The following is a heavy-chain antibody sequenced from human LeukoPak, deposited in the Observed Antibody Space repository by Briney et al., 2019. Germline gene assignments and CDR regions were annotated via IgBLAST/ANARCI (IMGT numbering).Heavy chain of an antibody. CDR3: ARDFTYYSGSGSWPSDY. J-gene: IGHJ4*02. Sequence: SVKVSCKASGYTFTSYGISWVRQAPGQGLEWMGWISAYNGNTNYAQKLQGRVTMTRDTSTSTVYMELSSLRSEDTAVYYCARDFTYYSGSGSWPSDYWGQGTLVTVSS. CDR1: GYTFTSYG. D-gene: IGHD3-10*01. CDR2: ISAYNGNT. V-gene: IGHV1-18*01.